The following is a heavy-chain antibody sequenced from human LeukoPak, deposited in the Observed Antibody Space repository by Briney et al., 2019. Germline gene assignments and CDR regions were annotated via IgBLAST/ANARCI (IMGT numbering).Heavy chain of an antibody. V-gene: IGHV3-23*01. J-gene: IGHJ4*02. CDR1: GFTLSSYA. Sequence: GGSLRLSCAASGFTLSSYAMSWVRHAPGKGLEWVSAISGSGGSTNSADSARGRFTIYRDNSKNTLSLQLNSLRRRHPAVNNCAKSGHMVRGVILLCCYFDYWGQGTLVTVSS. D-gene: IGHD3-10*01. CDR2: ISGSGGST. CDR3: AKSGHMVRGVILLCCYFDY.